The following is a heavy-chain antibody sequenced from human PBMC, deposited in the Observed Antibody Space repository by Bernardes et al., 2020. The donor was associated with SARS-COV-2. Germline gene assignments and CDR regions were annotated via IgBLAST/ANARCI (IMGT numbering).Heavy chain of an antibody. CDR1: GYTLTELS. CDR2: FDPEDGET. J-gene: IGHJ5*02. D-gene: IGHD6-13*01. Sequence: SVQVSCKVSGYTLTELSMHWVRQAPGKGLEWMGGFDPEDGETIYAQKFQGRVTMTEDTSTDTAYMELSSLRSEDTAVYYCATAAAAGTPNWFDPWGQGTLVTVSS. V-gene: IGHV1-24*01. CDR3: ATAAAAGTPNWFDP.